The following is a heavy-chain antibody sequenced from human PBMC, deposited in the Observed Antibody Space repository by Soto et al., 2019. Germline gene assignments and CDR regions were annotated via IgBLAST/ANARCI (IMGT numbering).Heavy chain of an antibody. J-gene: IGHJ3*02. V-gene: IGHV3-23*01. CDR3: AKYLSYSSSWYLSAFDI. CDR2: ISGSGGST. D-gene: IGHD6-13*01. Sequence: GGSLRLSCAASGFTFSSYAMSWVRQAPGKGLEWVSAISGSGGSTYYADSVKGRFTISRDNSKNTLYLQMNSLRAEDTAVYYCAKYLSYSSSWYLSAFDIWGQGTMVTVSS. CDR1: GFTFSSYA.